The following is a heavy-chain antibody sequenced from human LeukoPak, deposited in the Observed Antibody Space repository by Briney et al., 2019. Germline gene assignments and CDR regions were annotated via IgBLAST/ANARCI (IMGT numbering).Heavy chain of an antibody. CDR3: AKGQYSSTPTTFDY. J-gene: IGHJ4*02. V-gene: IGHV3-9*01. CDR1: GFTFDDYA. CDR2: ISWNSGGI. Sequence: GGSLRLSCAASGFTFDDYAMHWVRQAPGKGLEWVSGISWNSGGIDYADSVKGRFTISRDNAKNSLYLQMNSLRAEDTALYYCAKGQYSSTPTTFDYWGQGTLVTVSS. D-gene: IGHD6-19*01.